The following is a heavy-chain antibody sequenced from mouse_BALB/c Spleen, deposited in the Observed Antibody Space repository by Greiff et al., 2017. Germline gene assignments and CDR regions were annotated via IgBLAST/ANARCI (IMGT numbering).Heavy chain of an antibody. D-gene: IGHD1-1*01. V-gene: IGHV5-6-4*01. CDR2: ISSGGSYT. J-gene: IGHJ4*01. Sequence: EVQVVESGGGLVKPGGSLKLSCAASGFTFSSYTMSWVRQTPEKRLEWVATISSGGSYTYYPDSVKGRFTISRDNAKNTLYLQMSSLKSEDTAMYYCTRDYYGSSYGAMDYWGQGTSVTVSS. CDR1: GFTFSSYT. CDR3: TRDYYGSSYGAMDY.